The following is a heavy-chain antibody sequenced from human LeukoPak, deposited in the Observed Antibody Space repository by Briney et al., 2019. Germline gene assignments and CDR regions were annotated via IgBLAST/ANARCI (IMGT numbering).Heavy chain of an antibody. J-gene: IGHJ4*02. CDR3: AREGRGYDSSGYYPNFDY. CDR2: ISSSSSYI. V-gene: IGHV3-21*01. Sequence: GGSLRLSCATSGFTFSDHFMDWVRQAPGKGLEWVSSISSSSSYIYYADSVKGRFTISRDNAKNSLYLQMNSLRAEDTAVYYCAREGRGYDSSGYYPNFDYWGQGTLVTVSS. D-gene: IGHD3-22*01. CDR1: GFTFSDHF.